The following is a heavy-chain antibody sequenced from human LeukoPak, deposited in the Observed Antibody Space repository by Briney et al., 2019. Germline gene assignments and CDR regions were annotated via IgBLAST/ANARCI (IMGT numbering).Heavy chain of an antibody. Sequence: SETLSLTCAVYGGSFSGYYWSWIRQPPGKGLEWIWEINHSGSTNYNPSLKSRVTISVDTSENQFSPKLSSVTAADTAVYYCASRDGYAFGGYWGQGTLVTVSS. CDR2: INHSGST. J-gene: IGHJ4*02. V-gene: IGHV4-34*01. D-gene: IGHD5-24*01. CDR3: ASRDGYAFGGY. CDR1: GGSFSGYY.